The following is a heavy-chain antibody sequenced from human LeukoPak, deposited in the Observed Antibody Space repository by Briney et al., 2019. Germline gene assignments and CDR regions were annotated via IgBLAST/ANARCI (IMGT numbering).Heavy chain of an antibody. CDR2: IYSGGST. CDR1: GFTVSSNY. D-gene: IGHD6-19*01. CDR3: ARVYSSGWYYDY. Sequence: PGGSLRLSCAASGFTVSSNYMSWVRQAPGKGLEWVSVIYSGGSTYYADSVKGRFTISRDNSKNTLYHQMNSLRAEDTAVYYCARVYSSGWYYDYWGQGTLVTVSS. V-gene: IGHV3-53*01. J-gene: IGHJ4*02.